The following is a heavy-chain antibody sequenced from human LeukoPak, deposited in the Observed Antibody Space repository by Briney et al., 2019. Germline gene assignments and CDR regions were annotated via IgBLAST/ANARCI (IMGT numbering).Heavy chain of an antibody. V-gene: IGHV3-23*01. J-gene: IGHJ3*02. CDR1: GITLSNYG. CDR3: AKQQGYSGSYLDAFDI. Sequence: GGSLRLSCAVSGITLSNYGMSWVRQAPGRGLEWVAGISDSGRSTNYAGSVKGRFTISRDNPKNTLYLQMNSLRAEDTAVYYCAKQQGYSGSYLDAFDIWGQGTMVTVSS. CDR2: ISDSGRST. D-gene: IGHD1-26*01.